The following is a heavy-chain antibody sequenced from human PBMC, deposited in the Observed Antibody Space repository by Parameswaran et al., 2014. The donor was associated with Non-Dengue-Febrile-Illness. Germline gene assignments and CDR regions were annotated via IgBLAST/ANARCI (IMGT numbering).Heavy chain of an antibody. D-gene: IGHD3-9*01. Sequence: PGKGLEWIGEINHSGSTNYNPSLKSRVTISVDTSKNQFSLKLSSVTAADTAVYYCARGSSWFDAFDIWGQGTMVTVSS. CDR3: ARGSSWFDAFDI. V-gene: IGHV4-34*01. J-gene: IGHJ3*02. CDR2: INHSGST.